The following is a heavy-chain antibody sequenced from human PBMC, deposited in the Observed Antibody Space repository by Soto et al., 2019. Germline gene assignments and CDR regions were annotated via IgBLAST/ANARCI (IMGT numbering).Heavy chain of an antibody. J-gene: IGHJ5*01. CDR2: ISAGGTTT. CDR3: AKPGPTGTTGRTHPWFDS. D-gene: IGHD1-7*01. CDR1: GFTFSSYA. V-gene: IGHV3-23*01. Sequence: EVQLLDSGGGLVQPGESLRLSCAAPGFTFSSYAMSWVRQAPGEGLEWVSTISAGGTTTYYADSVKGRFTISRDNSNNTLHLQMNSLRAEDTAVYYCAKPGPTGTTGRTHPWFDSWGQGNLVTVSS.